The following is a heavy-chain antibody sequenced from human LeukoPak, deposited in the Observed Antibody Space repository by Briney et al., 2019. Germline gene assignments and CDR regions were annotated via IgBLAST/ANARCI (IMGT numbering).Heavy chain of an antibody. V-gene: IGHV4-4*07. J-gene: IGHJ3*02. Sequence: PSETLSLTCTVSGGSISIYYWSWIRQPAGKGLEWIGRIYTSGSTNYNPSLKSRVTMSVDTSKNQFSLKLSSVTAADTAVYYCARIPIFDCWSGLEAFDIWGQGTMVTVSS. CDR2: IYTSGST. D-gene: IGHD3-3*01. CDR3: ARIPIFDCWSGLEAFDI. CDR1: GGSISIYY.